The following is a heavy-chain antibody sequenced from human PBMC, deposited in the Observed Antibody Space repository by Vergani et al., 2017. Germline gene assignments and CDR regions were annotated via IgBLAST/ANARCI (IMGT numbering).Heavy chain of an antibody. D-gene: IGHD1-20*01. CDR3: ATDANPAAYNWNGKDAFDI. Sequence: EVQLVESGGGLVKPGGSLRLSCAASGFTFSNAWMSWVRQAPGKGLEWVGRIKSKTDGGTTDYAAPVKGRFTISRDDSNNTLYLQMNSLKTEDTAVYYCATDANPAAYNWNGKDAFDIWGQGTMVTVSS. CDR1: GFTFSNAW. J-gene: IGHJ3*02. CDR2: IKSKTDGGTT. V-gene: IGHV3-15*01.